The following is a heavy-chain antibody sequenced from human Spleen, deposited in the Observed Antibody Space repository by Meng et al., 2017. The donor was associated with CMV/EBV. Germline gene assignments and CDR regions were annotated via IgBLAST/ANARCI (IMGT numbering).Heavy chain of an antibody. D-gene: IGHD2-2*01. V-gene: IGHV3-33*01. Sequence: GESLKISCAASGFTFSNYGMHWVRQAPGKGLEWVAVIWYDGSNKYYADSVKGRFTISRDNFKNTLYLQMNSVRAEDTAVYYCVRDSPPRYCSRASCYQYSMDVWGQGTTVTVSS. CDR2: IWYDGSNK. CDR3: VRDSPPRYCSRASCYQYSMDV. CDR1: GFTFSNYG. J-gene: IGHJ6*02.